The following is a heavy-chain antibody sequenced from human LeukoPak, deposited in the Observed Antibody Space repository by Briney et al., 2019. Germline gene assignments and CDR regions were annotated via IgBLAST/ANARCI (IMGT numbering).Heavy chain of an antibody. D-gene: IGHD3-10*01. CDR3: ARRPRMGSGSYRTFDY. CDR1: GASVSSSTYY. V-gene: IGHV4-39*01. J-gene: IGHJ4*02. Sequence: PSETLSLTCSVSGASVSSSTYYWGWIRQSPGKDLEWVGSIYHSGSTFYSPSLKSRVTMTLDVSRNQFSLKLTSVTAADTAVYYCARRPRMGSGSYRTFDYWGQGTLVTVSS. CDR2: IYHSGST.